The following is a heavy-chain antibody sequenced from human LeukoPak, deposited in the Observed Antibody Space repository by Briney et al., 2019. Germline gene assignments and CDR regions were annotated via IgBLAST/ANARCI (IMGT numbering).Heavy chain of an antibody. D-gene: IGHD3-10*01. CDR2: IKQDGSEK. Sequence: GGSLRLSCAASGLTFSSYWMSWVRQAPGKGLEWVANIKQDGSEKYYVDSVKGRFTISRDNAKNSLYLQMNSLRAEDTAVYYCARGPEWFGEITGWGQGTLVTVSS. V-gene: IGHV3-7*01. CDR1: GLTFSSYW. J-gene: IGHJ4*02. CDR3: ARGPEWFGEITG.